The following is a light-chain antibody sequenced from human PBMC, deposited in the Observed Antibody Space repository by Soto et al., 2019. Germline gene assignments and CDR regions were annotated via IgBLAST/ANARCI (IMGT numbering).Light chain of an antibody. CDR2: GAS. CDR3: HQYGSSPYT. J-gene: IGKJ2*01. CDR1: QSVSSNY. Sequence: VLTQSPGTLSLSPGERATLSCRASQSVSSNYFAWYQQTPGQAPRLLIYGASRRATGIPDRFSGSGSGTDFTLTISRLEPEDFAVYYCHQYGSSPYTFGQGTKLEIE. V-gene: IGKV3-20*01.